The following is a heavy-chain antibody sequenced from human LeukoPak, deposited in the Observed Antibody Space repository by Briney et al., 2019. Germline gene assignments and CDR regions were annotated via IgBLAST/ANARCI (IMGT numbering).Heavy chain of an antibody. Sequence: SETLSLACTVSGGSISSSSYYWGSIRQPPGKGLEWIGSIYYSGSTYYNPSLKSRVTISVDTSKNQFSLKLSSVTAADTAVYYCARVFDCSSTSCYIGYYYYYMDVWGKGTTVTVSS. CDR3: ARVFDCSSTSCYIGYYYYYMDV. CDR1: GGSISSSSYY. V-gene: IGHV4-39*07. CDR2: IYYSGST. D-gene: IGHD2-2*02. J-gene: IGHJ6*03.